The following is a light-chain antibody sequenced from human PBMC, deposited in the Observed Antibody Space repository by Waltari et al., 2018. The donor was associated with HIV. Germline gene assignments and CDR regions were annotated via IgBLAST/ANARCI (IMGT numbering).Light chain of an antibody. V-gene: IGLV3-21*02. CDR1: HIGSQS. CDR2: DGR. Sequence: SYVLTQPPSVSVAPGQTARITCGRDHIGSQSVHRYQQKPGQAPVLVVYDGRDRPSGIPERFSGSNSGNTATLTISRVEAGDEADYYCQVRDGSGDHSRVFGGGTKLTVL. CDR3: QVRDGSGDHSRV. J-gene: IGLJ3*02.